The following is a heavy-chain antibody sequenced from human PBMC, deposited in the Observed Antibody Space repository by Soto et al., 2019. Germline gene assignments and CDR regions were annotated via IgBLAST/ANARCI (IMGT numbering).Heavy chain of an antibody. CDR3: ASDRVNMVRGLGGACGMDY. Sequence: GGSLRLACAASGFTFSSYGMHWVRQAPGKGLEWVAVISYDGSNKYYADSVKGRFTISRDNSKNTLYLQMNSLRAEDTAVYYGASDRVNMVRGLGGACGMDYWGHGALNSVS. CDR1: GFTFSSYG. V-gene: IGHV3-30*03. CDR2: ISYDGSNK. J-gene: IGHJ4*01. D-gene: IGHD3-10*01.